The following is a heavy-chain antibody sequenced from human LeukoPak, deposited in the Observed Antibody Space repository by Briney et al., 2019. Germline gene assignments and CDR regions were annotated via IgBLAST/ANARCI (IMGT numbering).Heavy chain of an antibody. D-gene: IGHD5-18*01. CDR3: ARGDTAMVTDWFDY. Sequence: SETLSLTCTVSGGSISSSSYYWGWIRQPPGKGLEWIGSIYYSGSTYYNPSLKSRVTISVDTSKNQFSLKLSSVTAADTAVYYCARGDTAMVTDWFDYWGQGTLVTVSS. J-gene: IGHJ4*02. V-gene: IGHV4-39*07. CDR2: IYYSGST. CDR1: GGSISSSSYY.